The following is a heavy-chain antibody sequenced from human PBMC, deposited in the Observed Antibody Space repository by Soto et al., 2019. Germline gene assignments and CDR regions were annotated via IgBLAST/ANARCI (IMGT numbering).Heavy chain of an antibody. J-gene: IGHJ6*02. V-gene: IGHV4-61*01. CDR2: LYYSGIT. CDR1: GGSVSSPNYY. D-gene: IGHD1-1*01. Sequence: SETLSLTCTVSGGSVSSPNYYWSWIRQPPGKGLECIGYLYYSGITNNNPSLKSRVTISLDTSKNQFSLKLTSVTAADTAVYYCARQLLSYGMDVWGQGATVTVSS. CDR3: ARQLLSYGMDV.